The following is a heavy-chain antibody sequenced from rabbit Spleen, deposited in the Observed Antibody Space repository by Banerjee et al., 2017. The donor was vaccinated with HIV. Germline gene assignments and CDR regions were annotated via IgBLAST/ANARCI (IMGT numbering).Heavy chain of an antibody. CDR2: IYVGSGGGT. D-gene: IGHD4-1*01. Sequence: QEQLVEYGGDLVQPEGSLTLTCKASGLDFSSSYWICWVRQAPGKGLEWIACIYVGSGGGTKYASWAKGRFTISKTSSTTVTLEMTSLTVADTATYFCARDLAGVIGWNFNLWGQGTLVTVS. J-gene: IGHJ4*01. CDR3: ARDLAGVIGWNFNL. CDR1: GLDFSSSYW. V-gene: IGHV1S45*01.